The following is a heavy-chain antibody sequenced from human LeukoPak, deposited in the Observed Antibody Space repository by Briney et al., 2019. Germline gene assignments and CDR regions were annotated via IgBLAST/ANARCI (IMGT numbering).Heavy chain of an antibody. CDR1: GGSFSGYY. D-gene: IGHD6-13*01. Sequence: SETLSLTCAVYGGSFSGYYWGWIRQPPGKGLEWIGYIYYSGSTNYNPSLKSRVTISVDTSKNQFSLKLSSVTAADTAVYYCARVIVPKQQLVAGWFDPWGQGTLVTVSS. J-gene: IGHJ5*02. CDR2: IYYSGST. CDR3: ARVIVPKQQLVAGWFDP. V-gene: IGHV4-59*01.